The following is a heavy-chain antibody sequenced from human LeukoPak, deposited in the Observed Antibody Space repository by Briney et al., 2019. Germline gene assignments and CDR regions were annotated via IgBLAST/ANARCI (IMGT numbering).Heavy chain of an antibody. Sequence: VASVKVSCKVSGYTLTELSMHWVRQAPGKWLEWMGGFDPEDGETIYAQKFQGRVTMTEDTSTDTAYMELSSLRSEDTAVYYCATDLHEGFDIWGQGTMVTVSS. J-gene: IGHJ3*02. CDR1: GYTLTELS. CDR3: ATDLHEGFDI. V-gene: IGHV1-24*01. CDR2: FDPEDGET.